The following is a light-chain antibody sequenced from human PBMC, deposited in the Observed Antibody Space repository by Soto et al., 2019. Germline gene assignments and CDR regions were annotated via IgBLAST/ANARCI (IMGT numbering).Light chain of an antibody. CDR1: QSVSSNY. J-gene: IGKJ1*01. V-gene: IGKV3-20*01. Sequence: EIVLTRSPGTLSLSPGERATLSCRASQSVSSNYLAWYQQTPGQAPRLLIYGASSRATGIPDRFSGSGSGTDFTLTISRLEPEDFAVYYCQQYVGSPRTFGQGTKVELK. CDR3: QQYVGSPRT. CDR2: GAS.